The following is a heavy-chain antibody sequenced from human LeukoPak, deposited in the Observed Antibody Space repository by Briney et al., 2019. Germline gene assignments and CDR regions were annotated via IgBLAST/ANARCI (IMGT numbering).Heavy chain of an antibody. CDR3: ARTLFGDQYQLLHNWFDP. D-gene: IGHD2-2*01. J-gene: IGHJ5*02. CDR2: INTDTGNP. Sequence: ASVTVSCKASGYTFTTYAMNWVRQAPGQGLERMGWINTDTGNPTYAQGFTRRLVFSLDTSASTAYLQISSLKAEDTAVYYCARTLFGDQYQLLHNWFDPWGQGTLVTVSS. V-gene: IGHV7-4-1*02. CDR1: GYTFTTYA.